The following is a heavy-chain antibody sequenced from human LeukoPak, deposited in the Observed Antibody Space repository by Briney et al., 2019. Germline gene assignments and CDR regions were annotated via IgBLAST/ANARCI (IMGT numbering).Heavy chain of an antibody. CDR1: GGSISSGGYY. CDR2: IYYSGST. J-gene: IGHJ5*02. Sequence: SQTLSLTCTVSGGSISSGGYYWSWIRQHPGKGLEWIGYIYYSGSTYYNPSLKSRVTISVDTSKNQFSLKLSSVTAADTAVYYCARAALSLVWFDPWGQGTLVTVSP. D-gene: IGHD2/OR15-2a*01. V-gene: IGHV4-31*03. CDR3: ARAALSLVWFDP.